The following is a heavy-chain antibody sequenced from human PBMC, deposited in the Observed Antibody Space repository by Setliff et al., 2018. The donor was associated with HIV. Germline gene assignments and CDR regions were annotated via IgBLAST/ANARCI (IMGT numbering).Heavy chain of an antibody. J-gene: IGHJ5*02. V-gene: IGHV7-4-1*02. CDR3: AREVDYSNYPGWFDP. Sequence: ASVKVSCKASGYTFTGYYMHWVRQAPGQGLEWMGWINTNTGNPTYAQGFTGRFVFSLDTSVSTAYLQISSLKAEDTAVYYCAREVDYSNYPGWFDPWGQGTLVTVSS. CDR1: GYTFTGYY. D-gene: IGHD4-4*01. CDR2: INTNTGNP.